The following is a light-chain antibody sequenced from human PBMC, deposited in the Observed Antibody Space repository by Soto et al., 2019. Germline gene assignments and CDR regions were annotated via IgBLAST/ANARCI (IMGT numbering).Light chain of an antibody. CDR2: GAS. V-gene: IGKV3-15*01. Sequence: IVMTQSPAPLSVSPGERATLSCRASQSVSTNLAWFQQKPGQAPRLLIYGASTRANGIPDRFSGSGSGTEFTLTISSLQSEDFAVYYCQQYNDWPPRYTFGQGTKLEIK. CDR3: QQYNDWPPRYT. CDR1: QSVSTN. J-gene: IGKJ2*01.